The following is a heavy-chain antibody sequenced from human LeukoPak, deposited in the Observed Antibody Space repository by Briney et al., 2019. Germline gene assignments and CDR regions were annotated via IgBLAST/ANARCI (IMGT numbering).Heavy chain of an antibody. CDR1: GGSFSGYY. V-gene: IGHV4-34*01. J-gene: IGHJ4*02. D-gene: IGHD3-16*01. Sequence: SETLSLTCAVYGGSFSGYYWSWIRQPPGKGLEWIGEINHSGSTNYNPSLKSRVTISVDTSKNQFSLKLSSVTAADTAVYYCARARRLYDHVPGVFDYWGQGTLVTVSS. CDR3: ARARRLYDHVPGVFDY. CDR2: INHSGST.